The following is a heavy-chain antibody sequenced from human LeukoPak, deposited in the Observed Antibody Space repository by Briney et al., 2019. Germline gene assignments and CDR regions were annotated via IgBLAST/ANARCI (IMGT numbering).Heavy chain of an antibody. V-gene: IGHV3-48*04. J-gene: IGHJ6*02. CDR3: ARGSRLYYDLLTGYSPPDV. CDR1: GFTFSSYA. CDR2: ISIGGGSSI. Sequence: GESLRLSCAASGFTFSSYAMSWVRQAPGKGLEWVSYISIGGGSSIYYADSVKGRFTISRDNAKTSLYLQMNSLRAEDTAIYYCARGSRLYYDLLTGYSPPDVWGQGTTVIVSS. D-gene: IGHD3-9*01.